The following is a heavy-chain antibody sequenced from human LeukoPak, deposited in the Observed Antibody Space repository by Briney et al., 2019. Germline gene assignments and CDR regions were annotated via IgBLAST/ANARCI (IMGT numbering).Heavy chain of an antibody. V-gene: IGHV4-39*07. CDR2: IYYSGST. CDR3: ARTSSGSHISGAFDI. CDR1: GGSISSSSYY. D-gene: IGHD1-26*01. J-gene: IGHJ3*02. Sequence: SETLSLTCTVSGGSISSSSYYWGWIRQPPGKGLEWIGSIYYSGSTYYNPSLKSRVTISVDTSKNQFSLKLSSVTAADTVVYYCARTSSGSHISGAFDIWGQGTMVTVSS.